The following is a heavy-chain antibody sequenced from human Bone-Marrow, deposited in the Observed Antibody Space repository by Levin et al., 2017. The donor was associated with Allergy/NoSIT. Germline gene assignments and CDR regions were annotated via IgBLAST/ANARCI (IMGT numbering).Heavy chain of an antibody. V-gene: IGHV3-53*01. CDR1: GFTVSSNY. J-gene: IGHJ6*02. D-gene: IGHD4-11*01. Sequence: GESLKISCAASGFTVSSNYMSWVRQAPGKGLEWVSVIYSGGSTYYADSVKGRFTISRDNSKNTLYLQMNSLRAEDTAVYYCARDLITTGYYYYGMDVWGQGTTVTVSS. CDR3: ARDLITTGYYYYGMDV. CDR2: IYSGGST.